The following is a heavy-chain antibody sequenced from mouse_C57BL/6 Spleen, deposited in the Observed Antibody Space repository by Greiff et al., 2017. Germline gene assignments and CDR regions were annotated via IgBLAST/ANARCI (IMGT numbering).Heavy chain of an antibody. CDR3: ARSYGSTYYYAMDY. CDR1: GYSFTGYF. CDR2: INPYNGDT. J-gene: IGHJ4*01. V-gene: IGHV1-20*01. Sequence: EVQLQESGPELVKPGDSVKISCKASGYSFTGYFMNWVMQSHGKSLEWIGRINPYNGDTFYNQKFKGKATLTVDKSSSTAHMELRSLTSEDSAVYYCARSYGSTYYYAMDYWGQGTSVTVSS. D-gene: IGHD1-1*01.